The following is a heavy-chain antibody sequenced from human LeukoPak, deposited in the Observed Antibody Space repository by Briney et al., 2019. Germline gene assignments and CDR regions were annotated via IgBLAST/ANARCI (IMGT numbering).Heavy chain of an antibody. CDR2: IWYDGSIK. CDR1: GFTFNTHG. D-gene: IGHD2-15*01. J-gene: IGHJ6*02. CDR3: VRISCTGSRCKPYPYYDMDV. V-gene: IGHV3-33*01. Sequence: GGSLRLSCGASGFTFNTHGMHWVRQAPGKGLEWVAVIWYDGSIKYYSDSVKGRFTISRDNSKNTLYLQMNSLRAEDTAVYYCVRISCTGSRCKPYPYYDMDVWGQGTTVTVSS.